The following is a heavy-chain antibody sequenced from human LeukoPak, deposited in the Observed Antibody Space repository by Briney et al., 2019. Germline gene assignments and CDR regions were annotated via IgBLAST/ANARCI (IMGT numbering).Heavy chain of an antibody. CDR3: TRSNRIATYSSGWYAYGTTPIDY. CDR1: GYTFTGYY. Sequence: GASVKVSCKASGYTFTGYYMHWVRQAPGQGLEWMGWINPNSGGTNYAQKFQGRVTMTRDTSISTAYMELSRLRSDDTAVYYCTRSNRIATYSSGWYAYGTTPIDYWGQGTLVTVSS. D-gene: IGHD6-19*01. J-gene: IGHJ4*02. CDR2: INPNSGGT. V-gene: IGHV1-2*02.